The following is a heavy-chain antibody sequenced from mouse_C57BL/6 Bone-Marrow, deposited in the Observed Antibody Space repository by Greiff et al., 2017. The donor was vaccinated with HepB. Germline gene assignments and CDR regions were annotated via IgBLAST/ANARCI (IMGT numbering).Heavy chain of an antibody. V-gene: IGHV14-4*01. J-gene: IGHJ4*01. D-gene: IGHD1-1*01. Sequence: VQLKQSGAELVRPGASVKLSCTASGFNIKDDYMHWVKQRPEQGLEWIGWIDPENGDTDYASKFQGKDTITADTSSNTAYLHLSSLTSEDTAVYYCTTWGGRDAMDYWGQGTSVTVSS. CDR3: TTWGGRDAMDY. CDR1: GFNIKDDY. CDR2: IDPENGDT.